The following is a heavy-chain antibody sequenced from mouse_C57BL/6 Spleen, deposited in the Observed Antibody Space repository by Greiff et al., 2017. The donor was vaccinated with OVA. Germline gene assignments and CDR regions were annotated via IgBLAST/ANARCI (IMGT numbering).Heavy chain of an antibody. CDR1: GYTFTSYW. J-gene: IGHJ3*01. D-gene: IGHD1-1*01. CDR2: IYPGSGST. Sequence: VQLQQSGAELVKPGASVKMSCKASGYTFTSYWITWVKQRPGQGLEWIGDIYPGSGSTNYNEKFKSKATLTVDTSSSTAYMQLSSLTSEDSAVYYCARTYGSSYLFAYWGQGTLVTVSA. V-gene: IGHV1-55*01. CDR3: ARTYGSSYLFAY.